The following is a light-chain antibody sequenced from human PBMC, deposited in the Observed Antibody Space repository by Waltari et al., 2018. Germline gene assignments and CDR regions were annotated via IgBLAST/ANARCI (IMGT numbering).Light chain of an antibody. J-gene: IGKJ1*01. CDR3: QNYVRLPAT. CDR1: QSVARA. V-gene: IGKV3-20*01. Sequence: EIVLTQSPGTLSLSPGERATLSCRASQSVARALAWYQQKPGQPPRLLIYSTYTRATGVPDRFSGGVSGTDFSLTISRLEPEDFAVYYCQNYVRLPATFGQGTKVEIK. CDR2: STY.